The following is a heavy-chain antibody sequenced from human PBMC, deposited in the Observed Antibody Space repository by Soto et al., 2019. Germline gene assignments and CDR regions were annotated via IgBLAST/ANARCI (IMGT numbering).Heavy chain of an antibody. CDR2: ISYGGGTT. J-gene: IGHJ4*02. D-gene: IGHD1-26*01. V-gene: IGHV3-23*01. CDR1: EFTFSNYA. CDR3: ARESIVGATNTFDY. Sequence: GESLRLSSAASEFTFSNYARSWVRPAPGKGLEWVSAISYGGGTTYYADAVKGRFTISRDNSKNTLYLQMNSLRAEDTAVYYCARESIVGATNTFDYWGQGTLVTVYS.